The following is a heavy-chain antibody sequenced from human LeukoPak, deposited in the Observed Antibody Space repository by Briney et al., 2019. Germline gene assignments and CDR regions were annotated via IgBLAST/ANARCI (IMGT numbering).Heavy chain of an antibody. Sequence: KPSETLSLTCTISGGPFRDYYWSWIRQPPGKGLEWIGYLYDSGSTIYNPSLKSRVTISLDTSKNQLSLTLNSVTAADTAVYYCARNMAYWGQGTLVTVSS. D-gene: IGHD2/OR15-2a*01. CDR3: ARNMAY. V-gene: IGHV4-59*01. CDR2: LYDSGST. CDR1: GGPFRDYY. J-gene: IGHJ4*02.